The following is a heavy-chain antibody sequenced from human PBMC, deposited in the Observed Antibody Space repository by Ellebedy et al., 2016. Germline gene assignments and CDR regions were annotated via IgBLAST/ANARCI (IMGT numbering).Heavy chain of an antibody. CDR1: GFTFSSYA. J-gene: IGHJ4*02. CDR3: ARARAPLGGGYYFDY. D-gene: IGHD3-16*01. V-gene: IGHV3-7*01. Sequence: GGSLRLSXAASGFTFSSYAMSWVRQAPGKGLEWVANIKQDGSEKYYVDSVKGRFTISRDNAKNSLYLQMNSLRAEDTAVYYCARARAPLGGGYYFDYWGQGTLVTVSS. CDR2: IKQDGSEK.